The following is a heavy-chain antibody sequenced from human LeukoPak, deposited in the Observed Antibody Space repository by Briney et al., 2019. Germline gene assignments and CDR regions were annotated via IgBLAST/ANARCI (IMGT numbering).Heavy chain of an antibody. V-gene: IGHV4-59*08. CDR2: IYYTGAT. CDR1: GGSISSYY. J-gene: IGHJ4*02. Sequence: PSETLSLTCTVSGGSISSYYWTWIRQPPGKGLEWTGYIYYTGATSYNPSLKSRATISVDTSKKQFSLKLTSVTAADTAVYYCARYGGSGWVIDNWGQGTLVTASS. CDR3: ARYGGSGWVIDN. D-gene: IGHD6-19*01.